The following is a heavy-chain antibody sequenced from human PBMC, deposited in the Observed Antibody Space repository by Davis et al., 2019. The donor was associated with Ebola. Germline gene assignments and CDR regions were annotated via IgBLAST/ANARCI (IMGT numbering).Heavy chain of an antibody. Sequence: GGSLRLSCAASGFTFSSYAMSWVRQAPGKGLEWVANIKQDGSEKYYVDTVKGRFTISRDNAKNSLYLQMNSLRAEDTAVYYCAKSIQHWGQGTLVTVSS. J-gene: IGHJ1*01. CDR3: AKSIQH. D-gene: IGHD2-2*02. CDR1: GFTFSSYA. V-gene: IGHV3-7*01. CDR2: IKQDGSEK.